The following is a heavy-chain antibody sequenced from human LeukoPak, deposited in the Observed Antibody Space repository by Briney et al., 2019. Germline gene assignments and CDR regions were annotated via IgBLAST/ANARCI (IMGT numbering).Heavy chain of an antibody. CDR3: ARGVKVYPRYYYGMDV. Sequence: SETLSLTCDVSGGSVTSTNWWTWVRQPPGKGLEWIGEVHLDGRTNYNPSLKSRLIMSVDLPENHISLKLTSVTAADTAVYYCARGVKVYPRYYYGMDVWGQGTTVTVSS. J-gene: IGHJ6*02. V-gene: IGHV4-4*02. CDR2: VHLDGRT. CDR1: GGSVTSTNW. D-gene: IGHD3-16*02.